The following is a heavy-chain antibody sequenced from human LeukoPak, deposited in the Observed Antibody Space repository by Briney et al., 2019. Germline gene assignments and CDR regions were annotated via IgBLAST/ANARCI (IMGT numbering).Heavy chain of an antibody. CDR1: GFTFSSYA. CDR3: AKDGYSSGTYYYYMDV. CDR2: ISYDGSNK. J-gene: IGHJ6*03. Sequence: GGSLRLSCAASGFTFSSYAMHWVRQAPGKGLEWVTVISYDGSNKYYADSVKGRFTISRDNSKNTLYLQMNSLRAEDTAVYYCAKDGYSSGTYYYYMDVWGKGTSVTISS. D-gene: IGHD6-25*01. V-gene: IGHV3-30*04.